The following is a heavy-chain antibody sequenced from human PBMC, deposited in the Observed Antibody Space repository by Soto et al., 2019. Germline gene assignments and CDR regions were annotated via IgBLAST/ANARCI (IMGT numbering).Heavy chain of an antibody. V-gene: IGHV1-69*02. Sequence: QVQLVHSGAEVKKPGSSVKVSCKASGGTFSSYTISWVRQAPGQGLEWMGRIIPILGIANYAQKFQGRVTITADKSTSTAYMELSSLRSEDTAVYYCARGNRIAAADFDYWGQGTLVTVSS. CDR2: IIPILGIA. J-gene: IGHJ4*02. CDR3: ARGNRIAAADFDY. CDR1: GGTFSSYT. D-gene: IGHD6-13*01.